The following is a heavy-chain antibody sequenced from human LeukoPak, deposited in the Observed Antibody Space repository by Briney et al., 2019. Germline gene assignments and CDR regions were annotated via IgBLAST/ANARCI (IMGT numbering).Heavy chain of an antibody. Sequence: SVKVSCKASGGTFSTYAISWVRQAPGQGLEWMGGIIPILGTAKYPQRFQGRVTITADEITSTACMELSSLTSEDTAVYYCASNTKYYEGSGHYVFDFWGQGTLVSVSS. D-gene: IGHD3-22*01. V-gene: IGHV1-69*01. CDR2: IIPILGTA. J-gene: IGHJ4*02. CDR1: GGTFSTYA. CDR3: ASNTKYYEGSGHYVFDF.